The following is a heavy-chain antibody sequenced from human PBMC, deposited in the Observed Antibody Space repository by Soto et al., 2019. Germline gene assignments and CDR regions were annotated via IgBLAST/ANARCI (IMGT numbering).Heavy chain of an antibody. D-gene: IGHD2-15*01. V-gene: IGHV4-59*01. CDR3: ASQLGYCSGGSCYDNWFDP. CDR2: IYYSGST. CDR1: GGSISSYY. J-gene: IGHJ5*02. Sequence: QVQLQESGPGLVKPSETLSLTCTVSGGSISSYYWSWIRQPPGKGLEWIGYIYYSGSTNYNPSLMSRVTRSVDTSKNQFSLKLSSVTAADTAVYYGASQLGYCSGGSCYDNWFDPWGQGTLVTVSS.